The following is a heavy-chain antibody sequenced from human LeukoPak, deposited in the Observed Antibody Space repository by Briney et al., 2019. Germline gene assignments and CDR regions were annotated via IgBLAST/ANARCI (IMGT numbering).Heavy chain of an antibody. D-gene: IGHD4-11*01. V-gene: IGHV4-30-4*01. J-gene: IGHJ4*02. CDR3: ARDRSNYDGHGYDY. CDR1: GGSISSGGYY. CDR2: IYYSGST. Sequence: SETLSLTCTVSGGSISSGGYYWSWIRQPPGKGLEWIGYIYYSGSTYYNPSLKSRVTISVDTSKNQFSLKLSSVTAADTAVYYCARDRSNYDGHGYDYWGQGTLVTVSS.